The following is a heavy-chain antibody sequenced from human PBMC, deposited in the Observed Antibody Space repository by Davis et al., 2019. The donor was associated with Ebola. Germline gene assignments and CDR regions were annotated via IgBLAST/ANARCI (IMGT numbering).Heavy chain of an antibody. V-gene: IGHV1-46*01. CDR3: ARGFYNWNFQDYFDY. CDR1: GYTFTNYY. D-gene: IGHD1-7*01. CDR2: IDPSGGTT. Sequence: ASVKVSCKASGYTFTNYYIHWVRQAPGQGLEWMGSIDPSGGTTIYAQRFQGKVTMTRDTSTSTVYMDLSSLRSEDTAVYYCARGFYNWNFQDYFDYWGQGTLVTVSS. J-gene: IGHJ4*02.